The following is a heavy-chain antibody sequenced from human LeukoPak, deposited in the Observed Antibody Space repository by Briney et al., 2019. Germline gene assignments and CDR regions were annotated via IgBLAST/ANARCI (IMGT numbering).Heavy chain of an antibody. V-gene: IGHV4-34*01. CDR2: INHSGST. Sequence: SETLSLTCAVYGGSFSGYYWSWIRQPPGKGLEWIGEINHSGSTNYNPSLKSRVTISVDTSKNQFSLKLSSVTAADTAVYYCAGRRYCGGDCLFDYWGQGTPVTVSS. CDR3: AGRRYCGGDCLFDY. J-gene: IGHJ4*02. CDR1: GGSFSGYY. D-gene: IGHD2-21*02.